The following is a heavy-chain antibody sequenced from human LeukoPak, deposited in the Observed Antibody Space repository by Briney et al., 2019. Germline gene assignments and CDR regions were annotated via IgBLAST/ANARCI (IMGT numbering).Heavy chain of an antibody. CDR2: IYYSGST. CDR1: GGSISSYY. Sequence: SETLSLTCIVSGGSISSYYWSWIRQPPGKGLEWIGYIYYSGSTNYNPSLKSRVTISVDTSKNQFSLKLSSVTAADTAVYYCARSGFDYWGQGTLVTVSS. CDR3: ARSGFDY. J-gene: IGHJ4*02. V-gene: IGHV4-59*12.